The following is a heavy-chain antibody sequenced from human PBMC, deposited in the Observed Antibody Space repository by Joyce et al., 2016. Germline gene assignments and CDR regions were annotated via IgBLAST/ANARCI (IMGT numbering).Heavy chain of an antibody. Sequence: EVQLVQSGGEVKKPGESLKISCKGVGYSFTSYWLGWVRQMPGKGLELMGIINPEDSDTRYSPSFQGQVTISVHRSIKTAHLRWGSLRASDTAIYYCARSAVRGTLSPFFDYWGQGSLVTVSS. CDR2: INPEDSDT. CDR3: ARSAVRGTLSPFFDY. V-gene: IGHV5-51*01. J-gene: IGHJ4*02. D-gene: IGHD3-16*01. CDR1: GYSFTSYW.